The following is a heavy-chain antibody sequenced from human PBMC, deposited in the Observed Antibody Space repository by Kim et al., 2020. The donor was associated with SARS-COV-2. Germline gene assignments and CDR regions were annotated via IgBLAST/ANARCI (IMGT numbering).Heavy chain of an antibody. CDR3: ASSAYYYYYMDV. J-gene: IGHJ6*03. V-gene: IGHV4-34*01. Sequence: SETLSLTCAVSGGSFNGYYWNWVRQPPGKGLEWIGENNHSGSINYNPSLKSRVTISVDTSKNQFSLKLSPVTAADTAVYYCASSAYYYYYMDVWEGTTVTVSS. CDR2: NNHSGSI. CDR1: GGSFNGYY.